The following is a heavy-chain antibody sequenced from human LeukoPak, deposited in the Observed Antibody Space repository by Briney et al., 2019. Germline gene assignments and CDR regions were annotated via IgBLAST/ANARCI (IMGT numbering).Heavy chain of an antibody. CDR2: IKQDGSEK. Sequence: PGGSLRLSCAASGFTFSSHCINWVRQAPGKGLERVANIKQDGSEKNYVDSVKGRFTISRDNAKNSLYLQMNSLRAEDTAIYYCARDYGDSYHYGMDVWGQGTTVTVSS. J-gene: IGHJ6*01. CDR1: GFTFSSHC. D-gene: IGHD4-17*01. V-gene: IGHV3-7*03. CDR3: ARDYGDSYHYGMDV.